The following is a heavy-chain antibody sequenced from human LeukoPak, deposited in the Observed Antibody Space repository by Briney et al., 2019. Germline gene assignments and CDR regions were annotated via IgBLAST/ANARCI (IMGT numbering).Heavy chain of an antibody. CDR3: AGDARPCSGDSCYSKDAFDI. CDR1: GFSFNNYE. V-gene: IGHV3-48*03. Sequence: GGSLRLSCSASGFSFNNYEMNWVRQVPGKGLEWISYISSSGSFIYYADSVKGRFTISRDNAKNSLYLQMNSLRGEDTAVYYCAGDARPCSGDSCYSKDAFDIWGQGTMVTVSS. CDR2: ISSSGSFI. J-gene: IGHJ3*02. D-gene: IGHD2-15*01.